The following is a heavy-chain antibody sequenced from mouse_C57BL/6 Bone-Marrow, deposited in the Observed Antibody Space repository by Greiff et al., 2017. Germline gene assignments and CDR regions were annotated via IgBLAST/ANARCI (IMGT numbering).Heavy chain of an antibody. J-gene: IGHJ3*01. CDR3: TMYDYDP. V-gene: IGHV14-4*01. D-gene: IGHD2-4*01. Sequence: VQLQQSGAELVRPGASVKLSCTASGFNIKDDYMHWVKQRPEQGLEWIGWIDPENGDTEYASKFQGKATITADTSSKTAYLQLSSLTSEDTAVYYSTMYDYDPWGQGTLVTVSA. CDR2: IDPENGDT. CDR1: GFNIKDDY.